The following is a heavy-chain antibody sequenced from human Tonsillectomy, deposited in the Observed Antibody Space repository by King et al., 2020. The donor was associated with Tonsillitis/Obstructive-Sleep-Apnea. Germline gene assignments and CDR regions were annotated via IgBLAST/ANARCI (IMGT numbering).Heavy chain of an antibody. V-gene: IGHV3-72*01. J-gene: IGHJ6*02. D-gene: IGHD6-13*01. Sequence: VQLVESGGGLVQPGESLRLSCAASGFTSSDHYMDWVRQAPGKGLEWVGRTKNNANSYTTEYAASVKGRFTISRDDSENSLCLQMNSLKTEDTAVYYCARGGIADYYYGLDVWGQGTTVTVSS. CDR3: ARGGIADYYYGLDV. CDR2: TKNNANSYTT. CDR1: GFTSSDHY.